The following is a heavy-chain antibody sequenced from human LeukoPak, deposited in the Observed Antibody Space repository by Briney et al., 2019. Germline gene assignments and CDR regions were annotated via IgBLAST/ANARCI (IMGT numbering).Heavy chain of an antibody. J-gene: IGHJ4*02. CDR1: GFTFSRYS. Sequence: TGGSLRLSCAASGFTFSRYSMNWVRQAPGKGLGWVSYISSSSSTIYYADSVKGRFTISRDNSKNTLYLQMNSLRAKDTAVYYCAKDRRAVAGIGYWGQGTLVTVSS. V-gene: IGHV3-48*01. CDR2: ISSSSSTI. CDR3: AKDRRAVAGIGY. D-gene: IGHD6-19*01.